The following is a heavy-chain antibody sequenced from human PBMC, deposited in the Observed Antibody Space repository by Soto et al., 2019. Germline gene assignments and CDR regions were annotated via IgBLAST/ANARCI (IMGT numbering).Heavy chain of an antibody. J-gene: IGHJ5*02. CDR1: GYIFTYW. Sequence: GESLKISCNGSGYIFTYWIACVRQMPGRGLEWMGVIHPGDSDTRYSPSFQGQVTISADKSITTAYLQWSSLKASDTAMYYCARGYCTTTICDPWFDPWGQGTLVTVSS. D-gene: IGHD2-2*01. CDR2: IHPGDSDT. V-gene: IGHV5-51*01. CDR3: ARGYCTTTICDPWFDP.